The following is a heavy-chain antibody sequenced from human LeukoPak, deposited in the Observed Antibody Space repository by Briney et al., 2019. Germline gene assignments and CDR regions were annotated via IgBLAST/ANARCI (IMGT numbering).Heavy chain of an antibody. D-gene: IGHD2-15*01. CDR3: ARENCSGGSCYSIYYYYYMDV. CDR1: GGSISSSSYY. V-gene: IGHV4-39*07. Sequence: SETLSLTCTVSGGSISSSSYYWGWIRQPPGKGLEWIGSIYYSGSTYYNPSLKSRVTISVDTSKNQFSLKLSSVTAADTAVYYCARENCSGGSCYSIYYYYYMDVWGKGTMVTVSS. CDR2: IYYSGST. J-gene: IGHJ6*03.